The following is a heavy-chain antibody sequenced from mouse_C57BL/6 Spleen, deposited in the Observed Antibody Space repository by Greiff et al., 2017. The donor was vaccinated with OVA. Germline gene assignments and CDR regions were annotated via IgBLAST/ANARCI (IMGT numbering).Heavy chain of an antibody. CDR2: INPDSSTI. CDR1: GIDFSRYW. D-gene: IGHD1-1*01. J-gene: IGHJ1*03. V-gene: IGHV4-1*01. Sequence: EVKLQESGGGLVQPGGSLKLSCAASGIDFSRYWMSWVRRAPGKGLEWIGEINPDSSTINYAPSLKDKFIISRDNAKNTLYLQMSKVRSEDTALYYCASLTTVVAKGYFDVWGTGTTVTVSS. CDR3: ASLTTVVAKGYFDV.